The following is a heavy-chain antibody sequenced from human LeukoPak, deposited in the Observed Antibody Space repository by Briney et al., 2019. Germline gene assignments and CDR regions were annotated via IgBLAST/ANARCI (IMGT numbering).Heavy chain of an antibody. J-gene: IGHJ5*02. CDR3: ARSARPYTRRPLGISWFDP. V-gene: IGHV1-18*01. CDR1: GYTFTSYG. D-gene: IGHD6-6*01. CDR2: ISAYNGNT. Sequence: RASAKVSCKASGYTFTSYGISWVRQAPGQGLEWMGWISAYNGNTNYAQKLQGRVTMTTDTSTSTAYMELRSLRSDDTAVYYCARSARPYTRRPLGISWFDPWGQGTLVTVSS.